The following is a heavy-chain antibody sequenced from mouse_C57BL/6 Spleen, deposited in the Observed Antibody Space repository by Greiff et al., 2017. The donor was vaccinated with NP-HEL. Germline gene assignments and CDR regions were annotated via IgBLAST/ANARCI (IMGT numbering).Heavy chain of an antibody. J-gene: IGHJ2*01. CDR3: ARLGNSLFDY. D-gene: IGHD2-1*01. Sequence: DVKLVESGGGLVKPGGSLKLSCAASGFTFSDYGMHWVRQAPEKGLEWVAYISSGSSTIYYADTVKGRFTISRDNAKNTLFRQMTSLRSEDTAMYDCARLGNSLFDYWGQGTTLTVSS. CDR1: GFTFSDYG. V-gene: IGHV5-17*01. CDR2: ISSGSSTI.